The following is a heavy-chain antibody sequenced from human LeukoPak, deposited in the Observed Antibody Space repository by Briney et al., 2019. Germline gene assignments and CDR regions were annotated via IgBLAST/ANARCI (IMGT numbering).Heavy chain of an antibody. Sequence: GGSLRLSCAASGFTFSGSAMQWVCQASGKGLEWVGRMRSKANNYASGYGVSGKGRFTISRDDYKNTAYLQMNSLNTEDSAVYYCAKRDDINVYDYDGWGQGTLVTVPS. J-gene: IGHJ4*02. CDR2: MRSKANNYAS. CDR1: GFTFSGSA. CDR3: AKRDDINVYDYDG. V-gene: IGHV3-73*01. D-gene: IGHD3-22*01.